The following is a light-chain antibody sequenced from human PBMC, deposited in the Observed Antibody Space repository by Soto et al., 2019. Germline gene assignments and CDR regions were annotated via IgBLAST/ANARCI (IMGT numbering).Light chain of an antibody. Sequence: DIQVTQSPPSLSASVGDRVTITCRASQYIGNYLNWYQHKPGKAPQLLIYSASTLQIGVPSRFSGSVSGTDFTLTITTLQPDDFASYYCQDNYILPWTFGQGTKVETK. CDR1: QYIGNY. CDR2: SAS. J-gene: IGKJ1*01. CDR3: QDNYILPWT. V-gene: IGKV1-39*01.